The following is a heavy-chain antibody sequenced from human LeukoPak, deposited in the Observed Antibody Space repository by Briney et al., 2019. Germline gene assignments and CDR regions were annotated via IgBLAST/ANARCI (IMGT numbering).Heavy chain of an antibody. CDR2: ISSSGSTI. CDR3: ARVGGMVGGAFDI. V-gene: IGHV3-48*03. J-gene: IGHJ3*02. Sequence: PGGSLRLSRAASGFTFSSYEMNWVRHAPGKGLEWVSYISSSGSTIYYADSVKGRFIISRDNAKNSLCLQMNSVRGEDTAVYYCARVGGMVGGAFDIWGQGTMVTVSS. CDR1: GFTFSSYE. D-gene: IGHD2-15*01.